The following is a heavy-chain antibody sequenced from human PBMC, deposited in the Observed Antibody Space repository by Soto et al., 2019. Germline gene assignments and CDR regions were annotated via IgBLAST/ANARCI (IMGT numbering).Heavy chain of an antibody. V-gene: IGHV1-69*13. J-gene: IGHJ6*02. Sequence: SVKVSCKASGGTFSSDAISWVRQAPGQGLEWMGGIIPTFGAANYAQKFQGRVTMTANESTRTAYMDLSSLRSDDTAVYYCARSPRAGYHYGMDVWGQGTTVTVSS. CDR3: ARSPRAGYHYGMDV. CDR1: GGTFSSDA. CDR2: IIPTFGAA.